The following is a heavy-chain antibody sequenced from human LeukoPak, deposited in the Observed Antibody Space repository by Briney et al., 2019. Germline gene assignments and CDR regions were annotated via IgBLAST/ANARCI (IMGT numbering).Heavy chain of an antibody. Sequence: GGSLRLSCAASGFTFSSYAMHWVRQAPGKGLEWAAVISYDGSNKYYADSVKGRFTISRDNSKTTLYLQMNSLRAEDTAVYYCAREPSYTSSWHTSCDYWGQGTLVTVSS. V-gene: IGHV3-30*04. CDR3: AREPSYTSSWHTSCDY. CDR1: GFTFSSYA. CDR2: ISYDGSNK. J-gene: IGHJ4*02. D-gene: IGHD6-13*01.